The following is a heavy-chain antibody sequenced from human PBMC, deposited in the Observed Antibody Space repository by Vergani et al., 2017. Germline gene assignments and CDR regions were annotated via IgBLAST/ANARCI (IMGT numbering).Heavy chain of an antibody. CDR3: ASYDFWSGSNYFFDY. D-gene: IGHD3-3*01. J-gene: IGHJ4*02. CDR2: IYYSGST. CDR1: GFTFSSYA. Sequence: VQLLESGGGLVQPGGSLRLSCAASGFTFSSYAMSWVRQAPGKGLEWIGYIYYSGSTYYNPSLQSRVTRSVDTSKNQFSLKLSSVTAADKAVYYCASYDFWSGSNYFFDYWGQGTLVTVSS. V-gene: IGHV4-59*06.